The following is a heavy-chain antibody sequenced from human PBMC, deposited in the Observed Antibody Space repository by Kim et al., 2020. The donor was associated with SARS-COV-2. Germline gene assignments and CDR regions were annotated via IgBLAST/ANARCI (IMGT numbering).Heavy chain of an antibody. CDR2: IYYSGST. D-gene: IGHD2-2*01. CDR3: ARLGYCSSTSCYYYGMDV. CDR1: GGSISSSSYY. J-gene: IGHJ6*02. Sequence: SQTLSLTCTVSGGSISSSSYYWGWIRQPPGKGLEWIGSIYYSGSTYYNPSLKSRVTISVDTSKNQFSLKLSSVTAADTAVYYCARLGYCSSTSCYYYGMDVWGQGTTVTVSS. V-gene: IGHV4-39*01.